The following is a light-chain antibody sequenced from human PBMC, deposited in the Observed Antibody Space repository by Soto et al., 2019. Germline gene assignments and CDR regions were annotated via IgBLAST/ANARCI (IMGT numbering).Light chain of an antibody. Sequence: EIVLTQSPATLSLSPGERATLSCRASQSVSSYLAWYQQQPGQAPRLLIYDASNRATGIPARFSGSGSGTDFTLTISGLEPEDFAVYFCQQHNKWPLTFGGGTKVEIK. J-gene: IGKJ4*01. CDR3: QQHNKWPLT. CDR2: DAS. V-gene: IGKV3-11*01. CDR1: QSVSSY.